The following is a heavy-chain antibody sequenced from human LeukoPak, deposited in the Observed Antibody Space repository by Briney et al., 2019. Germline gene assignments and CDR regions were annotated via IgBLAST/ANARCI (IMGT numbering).Heavy chain of an antibody. V-gene: IGHV3-7*03. D-gene: IGHD3-10*01. Sequence: PGGSLRLSCAASGFTFSSYWMSWVRQAPGKGLEWAANIKQDGSEKYYVDSVKGRSTISRDNAKNSLYLQMNSLRAEDTAVYYCAREILLWFGELFGAFDIWGQGTMVTVSS. J-gene: IGHJ3*02. CDR3: AREILLWFGELFGAFDI. CDR1: GFTFSSYW. CDR2: IKQDGSEK.